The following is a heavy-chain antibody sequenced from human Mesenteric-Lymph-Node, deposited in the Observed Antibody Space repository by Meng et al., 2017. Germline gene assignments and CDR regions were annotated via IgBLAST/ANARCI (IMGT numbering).Heavy chain of an antibody. CDR1: GFTFKNYA. Sequence: GGSLRLSCAASGFTFKNYAMHWVRQAPGKGLEWVSGISWNSDIIGYADSVKGRFTISRDNAKNSLDLQMSSLRGEDTALYYCAKGRDISSGGRSGWLSSWGQGTLVTVSS. CDR3: AKGRDISSGGRSGWLSS. V-gene: IGHV3-9*01. J-gene: IGHJ5*02. CDR2: ISWNSDII. D-gene: IGHD6-19*01.